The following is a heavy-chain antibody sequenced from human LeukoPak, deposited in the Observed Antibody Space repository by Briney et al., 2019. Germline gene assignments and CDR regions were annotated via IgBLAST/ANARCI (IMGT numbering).Heavy chain of an antibody. CDR1: GFTFSSYA. CDR2: IGTAGDT. V-gene: IGHV3-13*01. CDR3: AACSGWYSRVY. J-gene: IGHJ4*02. D-gene: IGHD6-19*01. Sequence: GGSLRLSCAASGFTFSSYAMHWVRQATGKGLEWVSAIGTAGDTYYPGSVKGRFTISRENAKNSLYLQMNSLRAGDTAVYYCAACSGWYSRVYWGQGTLVTVSS.